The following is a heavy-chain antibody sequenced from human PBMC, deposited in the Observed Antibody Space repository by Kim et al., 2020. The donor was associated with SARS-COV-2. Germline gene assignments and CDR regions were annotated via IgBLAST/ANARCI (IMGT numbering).Heavy chain of an antibody. D-gene: IGHD3-16*01. V-gene: IGHV4-59*01. Sequence: SETLSLTCTVSGGSISSYYWSWIRQPPGKGLEWIGYIYYSGSTNYNPSLKSRVTISVDTSKNQFSPKLSSVTAADTAVYYCARGGEHRNWFDPWGQGTLVTVSS. CDR3: ARGGEHRNWFDP. CDR2: IYYSGST. J-gene: IGHJ5*02. CDR1: GGSISSYY.